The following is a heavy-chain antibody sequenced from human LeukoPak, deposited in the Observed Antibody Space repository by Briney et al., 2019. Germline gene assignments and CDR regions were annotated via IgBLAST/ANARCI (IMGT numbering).Heavy chain of an antibody. CDR2: IRSKANSYAT. Sequence: GGSLRLSCAASGFTFSGSAMHWVRQASGKGLEWVGRIRSKANSYATAYAASVKGRFTISRDDSKNTAYLQMNSLKTEDTAVYYCTRHGDYYDSKVDYWGQGTLVTVSS. V-gene: IGHV3-73*01. CDR1: GFTFSGSA. CDR3: TRHGDYYDSKVDY. D-gene: IGHD3-22*01. J-gene: IGHJ4*02.